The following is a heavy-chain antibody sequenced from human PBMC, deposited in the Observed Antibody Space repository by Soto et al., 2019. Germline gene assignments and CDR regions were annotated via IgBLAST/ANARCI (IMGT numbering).Heavy chain of an antibody. CDR1: GCTFSSYA. D-gene: IGHD3-22*01. J-gene: IGHJ3*02. CDR2: TIPIFGTA. V-gene: IGHV1-69*13. CDR3: ARSSYYYDSSGYYYRWRDAFDI. Sequence: SVKVSCKASGCTFSSYAISWVRQAPGQGLEWMGGTIPIFGTANYAQKFQGRVTITADESTSTAYMELSSLRSEDTAVYYCARSSYYYDSSGYYYRWRDAFDIWGQGTMVTVSS.